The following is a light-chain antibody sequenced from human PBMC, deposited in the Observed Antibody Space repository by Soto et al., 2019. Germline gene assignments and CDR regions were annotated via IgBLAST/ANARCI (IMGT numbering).Light chain of an antibody. CDR1: QSVGSG. V-gene: IGKV3-15*01. J-gene: IGKJ2*01. CDR3: QPYSNWPPYT. Sequence: EIVMTQSPATLSVSPGERVTLSCRASQSVGSGLSWYQQRPDQAPRLLIYGASTRATGIPARFSGSGSGTEFTLTISSLQSEDYAVYYCQPYSNWPPYTFGQGTKVEIK. CDR2: GAS.